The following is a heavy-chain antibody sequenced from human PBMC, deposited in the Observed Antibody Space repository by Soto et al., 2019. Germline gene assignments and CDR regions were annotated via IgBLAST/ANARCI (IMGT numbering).Heavy chain of an antibody. J-gene: IGHJ4*02. CDR2: IIPILGIA. V-gene: IGHV1-69*08. D-gene: IGHD3-10*01. Sequence: QVQLVQSGAEVKKPGSSVKVSCKASGGTFSSYTISWVRQAPGQGLEWMGRIIPILGIANYAQKFQGRVTITADKSTSTAYMELSSLRSEDTAVYYCARDDYYGSGSYSRVGDYWGQGTLVTVSS. CDR3: ARDDYYGSGSYSRVGDY. CDR1: GGTFSSYT.